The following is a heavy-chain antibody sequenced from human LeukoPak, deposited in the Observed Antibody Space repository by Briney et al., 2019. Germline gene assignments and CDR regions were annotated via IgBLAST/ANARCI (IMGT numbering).Heavy chain of an antibody. CDR2: IYYSGST. Sequence: PSETLSLTCTVSGGSVSSFYWSWIRQPPGKGLEWIGYIYYSGSTNYNPSLKSRVTISVDTSKNQLSLKLSSMTAADTAVYYCAGSVKAGSYWGQGTLVTVSS. CDR1: GGSVSSFY. V-gene: IGHV4-59*08. CDR3: AGSVKAGSY. D-gene: IGHD1-14*01. J-gene: IGHJ4*02.